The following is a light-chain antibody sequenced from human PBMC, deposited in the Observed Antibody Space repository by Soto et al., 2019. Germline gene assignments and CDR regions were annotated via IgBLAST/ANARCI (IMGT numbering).Light chain of an antibody. CDR2: GAS. V-gene: IGKV3D-7*01. J-gene: IGKJ3*01. CDR1: QSVSSSY. Sequence: PGERVTLSCRASQSVSSSYLTWYQQKPGQAPRLLIYGASTRATSIPARFSGSGSGTDFTLTISSLQPEDFAVYYCQQEYHVPGFGPGNKVDI. CDR3: QQEYHVPG.